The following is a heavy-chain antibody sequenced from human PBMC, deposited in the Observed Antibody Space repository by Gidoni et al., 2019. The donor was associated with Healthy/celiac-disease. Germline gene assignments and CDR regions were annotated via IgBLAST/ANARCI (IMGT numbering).Heavy chain of an antibody. Sequence: QITLKESGPTREKPTQTLTLTCTFSGFSLRTSGVGVGWIRQPPGKALEWLAIIYWDDDQRYSPSLKSRLTITKDTSKNKVVLTITNMDPLDTATYYCAHRPPDQYFDYWGQGTLVTVSS. CDR3: AHRPPDQYFDY. CDR2: IYWDDDQ. CDR1: GFSLRTSGVG. V-gene: IGHV2-5*02. J-gene: IGHJ4*02.